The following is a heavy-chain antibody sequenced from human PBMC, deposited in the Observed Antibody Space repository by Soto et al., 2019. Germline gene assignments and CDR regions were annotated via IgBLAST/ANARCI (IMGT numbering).Heavy chain of an antibody. V-gene: IGHV3-48*02. CDR1: GFTFSTDS. D-gene: IGHD6-19*01. CDR2: ISTSGATR. J-gene: IGHJ4*02. CDR3: ARFFGSGFDY. Sequence: GGSLRLSCAASGFTFSTDSMNWVRQAPGKGLEWVAHISTSGATRYYAESVKGRFTISRDNAKTSLYLQMDSLRNEDTAVYYCARFFGSGFDYWGQGTLVTVSS.